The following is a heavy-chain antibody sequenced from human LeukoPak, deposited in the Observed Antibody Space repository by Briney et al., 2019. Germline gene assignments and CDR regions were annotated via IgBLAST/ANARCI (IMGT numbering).Heavy chain of an antibody. D-gene: IGHD4-17*01. V-gene: IGHV3-66*01. Sequence: QSGGSLRLSCAASGFTVSSTYMSWVRQAPGKGLEWVSVIYSGGSTDYSESAKGRFTISRDNSKNTLYLQMDSLRADDTAVYFCARGANGDYSTPDYWGQGTLVTVSS. CDR1: GFTVSSTY. CDR3: ARGANGDYSTPDY. J-gene: IGHJ4*02. CDR2: IYSGGST.